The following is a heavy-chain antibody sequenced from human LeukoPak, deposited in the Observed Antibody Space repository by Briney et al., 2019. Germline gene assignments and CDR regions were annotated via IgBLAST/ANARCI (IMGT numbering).Heavy chain of an antibody. V-gene: IGHV3-7*01. CDR2: MKEDGTEI. Sequence: GGSLRLSCAASGFTFSNSWMTWVRQAPGKGLEWVAYMKEDGTEIYYVDSVKGRFTISRDNAKNSLYLQMNSVRAEDTAVYYCARGTVAVPWDWGQGTLVTVSS. J-gene: IGHJ4*02. CDR1: GFTFSNSW. D-gene: IGHD1-26*01. CDR3: ARGTVAVPWD.